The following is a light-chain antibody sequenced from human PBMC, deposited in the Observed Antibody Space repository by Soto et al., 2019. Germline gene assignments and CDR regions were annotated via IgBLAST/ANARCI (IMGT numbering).Light chain of an antibody. J-gene: IGKJ1*01. CDR2: AAS. V-gene: IGKV1-39*01. CDR1: QSVSIY. CDR3: QQSDSILWT. Sequence: DIQMTQSPSSLSASVGDRVTISCRASQSVSIYVHWYQQKPGKPPKLLIYAASSLQSGVPSRFSGSGYGSAFTLTISSLQPDDFATCFCQQSDSILWTFGQGTKVEF.